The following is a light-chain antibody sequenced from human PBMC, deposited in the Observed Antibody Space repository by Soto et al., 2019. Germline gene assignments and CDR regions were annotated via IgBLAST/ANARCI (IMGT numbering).Light chain of an antibody. Sequence: EIVVTQSPGTLSLSPGERATLSCRASQSVNFNYVAWFQQKPGQAPKLFISVASNRATGIPDRFSGSGSGSHFTLTISRLETEDFAVYYCQQYGSSPTTFGQGPKVEMK. J-gene: IGKJ1*01. V-gene: IGKV3-20*01. CDR1: QSVNFNY. CDR2: VAS. CDR3: QQYGSSPTT.